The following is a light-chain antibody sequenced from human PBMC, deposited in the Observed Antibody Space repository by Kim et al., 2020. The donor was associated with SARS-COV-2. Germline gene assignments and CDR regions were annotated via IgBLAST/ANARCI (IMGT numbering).Light chain of an antibody. CDR3: QQYGSSPRT. CDR2: GAA. J-gene: IGKJ1*01. CDR1: QIITNSY. V-gene: IGKV3-20*01. Sequence: SPGQRATLSCRASQIITNSYLAWYQQKPGQAPRLLMFGAASRATDVPDRFSGSGSGTDFTLTISRREAEDYAVYYCQQYGSSPRTFGQGTKVDIK.